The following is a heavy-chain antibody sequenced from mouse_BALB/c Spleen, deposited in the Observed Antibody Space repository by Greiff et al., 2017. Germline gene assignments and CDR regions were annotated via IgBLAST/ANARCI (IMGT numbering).Heavy chain of an antibody. CDR1: GFSLTSYG. CDR3: ARIYDGYGYFDY. J-gene: IGHJ2*01. Sequence: VKVVESGPGLVAPSQSLSITCTVSGFSLTSYGVHWVRQPPGKGLEWLGVIWAGGSTNYNSALMSRLSISKDNSKSQVFLKMNSLQTDDTAMYYCARIYDGYGYFDYWGQGTTLTVSS. D-gene: IGHD2-3*01. V-gene: IGHV2-9*02. CDR2: IWAGGST.